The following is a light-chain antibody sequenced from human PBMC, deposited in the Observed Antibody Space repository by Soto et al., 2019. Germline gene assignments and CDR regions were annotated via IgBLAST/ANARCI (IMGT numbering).Light chain of an antibody. CDR1: SSNIGSNY. CDR3: AAWDDSLSGPIYV. V-gene: IGLV1-47*01. CDR2: RNN. Sequence: QSALTQPPSASGTPGQRVTISCSGSSSNIGSNYVYWYQQLPGTAPKLLIYRNNQRPSGVPDRFSGSKSGTSASLAISGLRSEDEADYYCAAWDDSLSGPIYVSGTGNDLTVL. J-gene: IGLJ1*01.